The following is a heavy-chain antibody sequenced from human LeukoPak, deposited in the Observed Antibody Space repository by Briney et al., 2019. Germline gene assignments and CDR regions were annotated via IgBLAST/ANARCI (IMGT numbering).Heavy chain of an antibody. CDR1: GGSFSGYY. D-gene: IGHD3-22*01. CDR2: INHSGST. J-gene: IGHJ4*02. V-gene: IGHV4-34*01. Sequence: PSETLSLTCAVYGGSFSGYYWSWIRQPPGKGLEWIGEINHSGSTNYNPSLKSRVTISVDTSKNQFSLKLSSVTAADTAVYYCARGEYYYDSSGYRGRPFDYWGQGTLVTVSS. CDR3: ARGEYYYDSSGYRGRPFDY.